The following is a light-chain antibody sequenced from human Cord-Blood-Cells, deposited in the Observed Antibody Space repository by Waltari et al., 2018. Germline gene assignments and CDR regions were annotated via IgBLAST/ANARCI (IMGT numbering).Light chain of an antibody. V-gene: IGLV2-23*02. CDR2: EVS. Sequence: QSALTQPASVSGSPGQSITICCTGIRSDVGSSDLFSWYQQHPGKAPNLMLYEVSKRPSGVSKRFAGSKSSNTASRTSSGLQAEDEAYYYCCSYAGSSTYVFGTGTKVTVL. CDR1: RSDVGSSDL. CDR3: CSYAGSSTYV. J-gene: IGLJ1*01.